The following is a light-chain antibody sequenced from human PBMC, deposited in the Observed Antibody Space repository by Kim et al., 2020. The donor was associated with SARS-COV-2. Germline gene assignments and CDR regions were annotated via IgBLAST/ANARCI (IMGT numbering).Light chain of an antibody. CDR1: SSDIGAYKY. CDR2: EVN. CDR3: TSYAGSNNLDV. V-gene: IGLV2-8*01. J-gene: IGLJ1*01. Sequence: QSDTFSCTGTSSDIGAYKYVSWYQQHTGKAPELMIYEVNRRPSGVPDRFSGSKSGNTASLTVSGLQAEDEADYYCTSYAGSNNLDVFGTGTKVTVL.